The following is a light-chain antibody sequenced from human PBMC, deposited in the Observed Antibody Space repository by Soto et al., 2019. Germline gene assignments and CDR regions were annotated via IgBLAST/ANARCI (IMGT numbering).Light chain of an antibody. CDR1: QSVTSSY. Sequence: ESVFIQFPGTFFFFSRGKATHSCPASQSVTSSYLAWYQQKTGQAPRLLIYGASRRATGIPDRFSGSGSGTDFTLIISRLEPEDFAVYFCQEYGTSRTFGQGTKVDIK. V-gene: IGKV3-20*01. CDR3: QEYGTSRT. J-gene: IGKJ1*01. CDR2: GAS.